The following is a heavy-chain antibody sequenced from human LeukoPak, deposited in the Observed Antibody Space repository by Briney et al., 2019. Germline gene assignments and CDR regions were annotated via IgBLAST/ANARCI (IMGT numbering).Heavy chain of an antibody. V-gene: IGHV3-53*05. J-gene: IGHJ5*02. CDR2: IYSGGST. Sequence: GGSLRLSCAASGFTVSSNYMSWVRQAPGKGLEWAPVIYSGGSTYYADSVKGRFTISRDNSKNTLYLQMNSLRAEDMALYYCAKGYSSSWYMWFDPWGQGTLVTVSS. CDR1: GFTVSSNY. CDR3: AKGYSSSWYMWFDP. D-gene: IGHD6-13*01.